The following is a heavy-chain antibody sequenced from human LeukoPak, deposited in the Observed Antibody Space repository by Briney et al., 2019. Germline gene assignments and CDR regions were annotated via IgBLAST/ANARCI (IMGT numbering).Heavy chain of an antibody. J-gene: IGHJ4*02. D-gene: IGHD5-12*01. V-gene: IGHV3-30*18. Sequence: PGGSLGLSCAASGFTFSSYGMHWVRQAPGKGLEWVAVISYDGSNKYYADSVKGRFTISRDNSKNTLYLQMNSLRAEDTAVYYCANAEGGYDDHFDYWGQGTLVTVSS. CDR3: ANAEGGYDDHFDY. CDR2: ISYDGSNK. CDR1: GFTFSSYG.